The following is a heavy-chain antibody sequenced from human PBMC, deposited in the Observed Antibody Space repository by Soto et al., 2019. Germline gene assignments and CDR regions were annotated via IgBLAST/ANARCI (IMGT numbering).Heavy chain of an antibody. CDR3: ARERYPLDYYYDSSGYAYNWFDP. J-gene: IGHJ5*02. CDR2: IYYSEST. D-gene: IGHD3-22*01. CDR1: GGSISSYY. V-gene: IGHV4-59*12. Sequence: SETLSLTCTVSGGSISSYYWSWIRQPPGKGLEWIGYIYYSESTNYNHSLKSRVTISVDTSKNQFSLKLSSVTAADTAVYYCARERYPLDYYYDSSGYAYNWFDPWGQGTLVTVSS.